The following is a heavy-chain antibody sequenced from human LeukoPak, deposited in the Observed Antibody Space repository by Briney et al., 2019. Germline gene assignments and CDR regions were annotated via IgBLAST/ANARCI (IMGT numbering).Heavy chain of an antibody. D-gene: IGHD2-15*01. CDR2: IYHSGST. CDR1: GYSISSGYW. V-gene: IGHV4-38-2*02. Sequence: KSSETLSLTCTVSGYSISSGYWWGWIRQPPGKGLEWIGSIYHSGSTYYNPSLKSRVTISVDTSKNQFSLKLSSVTAADTAVYYCARVSPDIFRAFDIWGQGTMVTVSS. J-gene: IGHJ3*02. CDR3: ARVSPDIFRAFDI.